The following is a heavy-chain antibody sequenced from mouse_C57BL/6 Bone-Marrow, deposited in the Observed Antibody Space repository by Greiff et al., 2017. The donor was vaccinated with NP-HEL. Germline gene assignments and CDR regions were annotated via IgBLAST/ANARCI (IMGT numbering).Heavy chain of an antibody. CDR3: ARLGSSPFDY. Sequence: EVMLVESGGGLVKPGGSLKLSCAASGFTFSDYGMHWVRQAPEKGLEWVAYISSGSSTIYYADTVKGGFTISRDNAKNTLFLQMTSLRSEDTAMYYCARLGSSPFDYGGQGTTLTVSS. J-gene: IGHJ2*01. CDR1: GFTFSDYG. D-gene: IGHD1-1*01. CDR2: ISSGSSTI. V-gene: IGHV5-17*01.